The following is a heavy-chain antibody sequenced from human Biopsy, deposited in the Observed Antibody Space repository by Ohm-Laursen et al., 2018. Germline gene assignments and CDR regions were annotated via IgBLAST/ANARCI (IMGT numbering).Heavy chain of an antibody. J-gene: IGHJ6*02. V-gene: IGHV3-30*03. CDR2: ISYDGSGE. CDR1: GFTFTSYG. CDR3: ARDTRWSPYSMDV. Sequence: SLRLSCAAPGFTFTSYGMHWVRQAPGKGLEWVAVISYDGSGEYYADSLQGRVTISRDNAKNSLYLQMHSLRAEDTAVYYCARDTRWSPYSMDVWGQGTTVTVSS. D-gene: IGHD4-23*01.